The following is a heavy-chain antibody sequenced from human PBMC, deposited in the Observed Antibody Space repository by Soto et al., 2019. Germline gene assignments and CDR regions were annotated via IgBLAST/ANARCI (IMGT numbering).Heavy chain of an antibody. CDR2: IDSDGSST. J-gene: IGHJ6*02. Sequence: EVQLVDSGGGLVQPGGSLRVSCAASGFTFGSYWMNWVRQAPGQGLVWVSRIDSDGSSTTYADSVKGRFTTSRDNAKNTLSLQMSSVRVEDTAVYYCVRGRPYGRDVWCQGTTVSVSS. CDR3: VRGRPYGRDV. D-gene: IGHD6-25*01. V-gene: IGHV3-74*01. CDR1: GFTFGSYW.